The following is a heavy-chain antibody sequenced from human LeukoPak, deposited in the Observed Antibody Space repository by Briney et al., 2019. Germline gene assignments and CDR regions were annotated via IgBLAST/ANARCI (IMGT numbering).Heavy chain of an antibody. J-gene: IGHJ4*02. D-gene: IGHD2-2*01. Sequence: SETLSLTCSVSGGSISTFYWSWIRQPPGKELEWIGYIYTSGSTNYNPSLKSRVTISVDTSKNQFSLGLSSVTAADTAVYYCARRCNSISCPLDYWGRGTLVTVSS. CDR1: GGSISTFY. V-gene: IGHV4-4*09. CDR3: ARRCNSISCPLDY. CDR2: IYTSGST.